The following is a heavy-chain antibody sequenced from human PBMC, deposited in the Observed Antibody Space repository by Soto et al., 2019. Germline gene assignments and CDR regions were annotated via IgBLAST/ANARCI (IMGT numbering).Heavy chain of an antibody. CDR2: IYHSGST. D-gene: IGHD5-12*01. CDR1: GYSISSGYY. J-gene: IGHJ4*02. Sequence: TLSLTCAVSGYSISSGYYWGWIRQPPGKGLEWIGSIYHSGSTYYNPSLKSRVTISVDTSKNQFSLKLSSVTAADTAVYYCARDRRAPVASNYFDYWRQGTLVTVSS. CDR3: ARDRRAPVASNYFDY. V-gene: IGHV4-38-2*02.